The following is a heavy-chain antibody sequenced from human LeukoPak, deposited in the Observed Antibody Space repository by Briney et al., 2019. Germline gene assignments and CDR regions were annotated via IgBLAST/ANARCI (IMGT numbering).Heavy chain of an antibody. CDR3: ASQWDSSGYTFHRTFDY. J-gene: IGHJ4*02. D-gene: IGHD3-22*01. Sequence: PGGSLRLSCAASGFTFSSYAMHWVRQAPGKGLEWVAVISYDGSNKYYADSVKGRFTISRDNSKNTLYLQMNSLRAEDTAVYYCASQWDSSGYTFHRTFDYWGQGTLVTVSS. V-gene: IGHV3-30*04. CDR1: GFTFSSYA. CDR2: ISYDGSNK.